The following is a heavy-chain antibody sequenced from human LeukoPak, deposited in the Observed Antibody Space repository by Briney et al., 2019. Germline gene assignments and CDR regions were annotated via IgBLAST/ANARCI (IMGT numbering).Heavy chain of an antibody. V-gene: IGHV3-NL1*01. CDR2: IYSGGST. CDR3: AKDRYTWSYAFDI. CDR1: GFTFSSYA. D-gene: IGHD1-1*01. J-gene: IGHJ3*02. Sequence: PGRSLRLSCAASGFTFSSYAMHWVRQAPGKGLEWVSVIYSGGSTYYADSMKGRFTISRDNSKNTLYLQMNSLRAEDTAVYYCAKDRYTWSYAFDIWGQGTMVTVSS.